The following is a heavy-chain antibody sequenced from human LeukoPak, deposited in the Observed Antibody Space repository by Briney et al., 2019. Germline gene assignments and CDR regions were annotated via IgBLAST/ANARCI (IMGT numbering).Heavy chain of an antibody. V-gene: IGHV3-7*01. J-gene: IGHJ4*02. CDR3: ARGIVVAEYDY. CDR1: GFTFSSYA. D-gene: IGHD6-19*01. CDR2: IKQHGSEK. Sequence: PGGSLRLSCAASGFTFSSYAMSWVRQAPGKGLEWVANIKQHGSEKYYVDSVKGRFTVSRDNAKNSLYLQMNSLRAEDTAVYYCARGIVVAEYDYWGQGTLVTVSS.